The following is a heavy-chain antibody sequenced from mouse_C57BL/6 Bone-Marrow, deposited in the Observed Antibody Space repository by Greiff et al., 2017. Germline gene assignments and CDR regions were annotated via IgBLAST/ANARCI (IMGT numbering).Heavy chain of an antibody. CDR1: GYTFTGYW. D-gene: IGHD1-3*01. CDR2: ILPGSGST. CDR3: ARSIYHYAMDY. J-gene: IGHJ4*01. Sequence: QVQLQQSGAELMKPGASVKLSCKATGYTFTGYWIVWVKQRPGHGLEWIGEILPGSGSTNYNEKFKGKATLTADTSSNTAYIQLSSLTTDDDAIYYCARSIYHYAMDYWGQGTSVTVSS. V-gene: IGHV1-9*01.